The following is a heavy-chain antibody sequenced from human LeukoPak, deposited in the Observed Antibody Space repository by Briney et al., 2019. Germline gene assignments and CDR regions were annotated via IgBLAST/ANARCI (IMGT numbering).Heavy chain of an antibody. CDR2: INPNSGGT. V-gene: IGHV1-2*02. Sequence: ASVKVSCKASGYTFTGCYMHWVRQAPGQGLEWMGWINPNSGGTNYAQKFQGRVTMTRDTSISIAYMELSRLRSDDTAVYYCARDPPTYYYDSSRVLDVWGKGTTVTVSS. D-gene: IGHD3-22*01. CDR3: ARDPPTYYYDSSRVLDV. J-gene: IGHJ6*04. CDR1: GYTFTGCY.